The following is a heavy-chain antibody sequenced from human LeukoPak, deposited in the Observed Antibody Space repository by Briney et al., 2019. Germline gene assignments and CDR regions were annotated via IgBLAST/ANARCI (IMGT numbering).Heavy chain of an antibody. Sequence: ASVKVSCKVSGYTLTELPMHWVRQAPGNGLEWMGGFDPEDGETIYAQKFQGRVTMTEDTSTDTAYMELSSLRSEDTAVYYCATLWFGRNWHYYYYGMDVWGQGTTVTVSS. CDR2: FDPEDGET. J-gene: IGHJ6*02. V-gene: IGHV1-24*01. CDR3: ATLWFGRNWHYYYYGMDV. CDR1: GYTLTELP. D-gene: IGHD3-10*01.